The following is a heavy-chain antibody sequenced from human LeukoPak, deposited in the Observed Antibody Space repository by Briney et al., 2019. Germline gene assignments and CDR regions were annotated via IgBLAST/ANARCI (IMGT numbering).Heavy chain of an antibody. V-gene: IGHV1-46*01. D-gene: IGHD3-10*01. Sequence: ASVKVSCKASGYTFTSYYMHWVRQAPGQGLEWMGIINPSGGSTSYAQKFQGRVTMTRDTSTSTVYMELSSLRSEDTAVYYCARERVFAVRGVKAFDYWGQGTLVTVSS. CDR3: ARERVFAVRGVKAFDY. CDR2: INPSGGST. J-gene: IGHJ4*02. CDR1: GYTFTSYY.